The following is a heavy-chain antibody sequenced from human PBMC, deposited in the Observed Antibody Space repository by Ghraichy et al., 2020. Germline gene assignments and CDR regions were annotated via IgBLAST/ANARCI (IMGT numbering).Heavy chain of an antibody. CDR3: ARSEYYYDSSGYWADAFDI. CDR2: IYYSGST. V-gene: IGHV4-59*01. J-gene: IGHJ3*02. Sequence: SETLSLTCTVSGGSISSYYWSWIRQPPGKGLEWIGYIYYSGSTNYNPSLKSRVTISVDTSKNQFSLKLISVTAADTAVYYCARSEYYYDSSGYWADAFDIWGQGTMVTVSS. CDR1: GGSISSYY. D-gene: IGHD3-22*01.